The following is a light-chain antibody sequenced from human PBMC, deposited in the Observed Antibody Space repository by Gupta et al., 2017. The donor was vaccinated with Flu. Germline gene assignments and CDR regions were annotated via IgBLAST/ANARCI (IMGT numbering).Light chain of an antibody. CDR1: NIGTKS. CDR3: QVWDRSSDLWV. V-gene: IGLV3-21*02. Sequence: GNNIGTKSVHWYQQKPGQAPVLVVYDDRDRPSGIPERFSGSNSGNTATLTISRVEAGDEADYYCQVWDRSSDLWVFGGGTKLTVL. CDR2: DDR. J-gene: IGLJ3*02.